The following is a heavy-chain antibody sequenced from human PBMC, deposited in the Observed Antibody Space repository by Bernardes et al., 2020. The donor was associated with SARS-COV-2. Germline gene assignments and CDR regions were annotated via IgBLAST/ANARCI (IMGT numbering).Heavy chain of an antibody. V-gene: IGHV3-30*18. J-gene: IGHJ4*02. D-gene: IGHD5-18*01. Sequence: GGSLRLSCAASGFTFNNYGMHWVRQAPGKGLEWVAFISYEGSKKYYLDSLNGRFTISRDSSKNTLYLQMNSLRDDDTAVYYCVKRRAIFELWAGNFDYWGQGTLVTVSS. CDR1: GFTFNNYG. CDR3: VKRRAIFELWAGNFDY. CDR2: ISYEGSKK.